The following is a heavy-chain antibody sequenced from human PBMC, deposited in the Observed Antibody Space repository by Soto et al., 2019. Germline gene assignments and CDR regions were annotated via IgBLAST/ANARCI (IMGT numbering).Heavy chain of an antibody. Sequence: GGSLRLSCAASGFTFSSYSMNWVRQAPGKGLEWVSSISSSSSYIYYADSVKGRLTISRDNAKNSLYLQMNSLRAEDTAVYYCARDGNPYYYDSSGYYGMDVWGQGTTVTVSS. CDR3: ARDGNPYYYDSSGYYGMDV. J-gene: IGHJ6*02. D-gene: IGHD3-22*01. CDR2: ISSSSSYI. V-gene: IGHV3-21*01. CDR1: GFTFSSYS.